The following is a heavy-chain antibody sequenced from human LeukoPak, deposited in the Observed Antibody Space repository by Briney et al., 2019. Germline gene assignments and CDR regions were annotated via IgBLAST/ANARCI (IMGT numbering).Heavy chain of an antibody. CDR1: GFTFNNNG. CDR2: IVGGAGII. CDR3: ARWISASYYDSSGYHHDSFDM. J-gene: IGHJ3*02. D-gene: IGHD3-22*01. V-gene: IGHV3-48*02. Sequence: GGFLRFSCDAFGFTFNNNGMTWVRQAPGKGLGWLGSIVGGAGIIFYAASVRGRFTVSRDHAKSSLFLQMNSLRDEDTAVYYCARWISASYYDSSGYHHDSFDMWGQGTMVTVSS.